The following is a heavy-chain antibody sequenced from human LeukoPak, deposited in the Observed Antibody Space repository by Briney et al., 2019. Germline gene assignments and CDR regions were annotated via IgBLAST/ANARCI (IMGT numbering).Heavy chain of an antibody. CDR2: ISSSGSTI. V-gene: IGHV3-11*04. CDR1: GFAFSDYY. J-gene: IGHJ6*03. Sequence: GGSLRLSCAASGFAFSDYYMSWIRQAPGRGLEWVSYISSSGSTIYYADSVKGRFTISRDNAKNSLYLQMNSLRAEDTAVYYCARVAAGHYYYYYMDVWGKGTTVTVSS. CDR3: ARVAAGHYYYYYMDV. D-gene: IGHD6-13*01.